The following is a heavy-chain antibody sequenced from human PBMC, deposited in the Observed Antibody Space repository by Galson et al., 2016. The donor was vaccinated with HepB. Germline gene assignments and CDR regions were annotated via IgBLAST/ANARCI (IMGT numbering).Heavy chain of an antibody. CDR2: LFYTGST. D-gene: IGHD3-22*01. V-gene: IGHV4-59*01. Sequence: ETLSLTCTVSGDSISDFHWSWIRQPPGKGLEWIGYLFYTGSTNYNPSLRSRVSIALDTSKNLLSLKLTSVTAADTAVYYCARTYHYDSRGYTSYNFDYWGQGTLVTVSS. J-gene: IGHJ4*02. CDR3: ARTYHYDSRGYTSYNFDY. CDR1: GDSISDFH.